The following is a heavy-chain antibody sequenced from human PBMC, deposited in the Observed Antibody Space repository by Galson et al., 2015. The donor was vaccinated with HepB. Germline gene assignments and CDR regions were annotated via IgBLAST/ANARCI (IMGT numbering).Heavy chain of an antibody. Sequence: SLRLSCAASGFTFSSYSMNWVRQAPGKGLEWVSSISSSSSYIYYADSVKGRFTISRDNAKNSLYLQMNSLRAEDTAVYYCAREPGVYYGSGSLDYWGQGTLVTVSS. D-gene: IGHD3-10*01. CDR2: ISSSSSYI. J-gene: IGHJ4*02. V-gene: IGHV3-21*01. CDR1: GFTFSSYS. CDR3: AREPGVYYGSGSLDY.